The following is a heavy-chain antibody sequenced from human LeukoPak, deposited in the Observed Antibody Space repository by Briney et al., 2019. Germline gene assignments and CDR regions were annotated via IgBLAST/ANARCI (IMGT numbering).Heavy chain of an antibody. J-gene: IGHJ5*02. D-gene: IGHD3-3*01. CDR1: GFTFSRYG. Sequence: GGSLRLSCAASGFTFSRYGMSWVRQAPGKGLEWVSVISGSGDSTYYADSVKGRFTISRDNSKNTLYLQMNSLRAEDTAVYYCTTEQSFYDFWSGYYRNWFDPWGQGTLVTVSS. CDR2: ISGSGDST. V-gene: IGHV3-23*01. CDR3: TTEQSFYDFWSGYYRNWFDP.